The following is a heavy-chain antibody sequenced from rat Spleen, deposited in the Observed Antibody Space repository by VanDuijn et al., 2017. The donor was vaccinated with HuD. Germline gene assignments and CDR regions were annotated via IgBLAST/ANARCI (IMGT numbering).Heavy chain of an antibody. CDR2: ISYDGSST. CDR3: ARHEDYGGYSRDYFGY. D-gene: IGHD1-11*01. J-gene: IGHJ2*01. CDR1: GFTFSSYY. V-gene: IGHV5-22*01. Sequence: EVQLVESGGGLVQPEGSLKLSCVASGFTFSSYYMAWVRQAPAKGLECVATISYDGSSTYYRDSVKGRFTISRDNAKSTLYLQMSSLRSEDTATYYCARHEDYGGYSRDYFGYWGQGVVVTVSS.